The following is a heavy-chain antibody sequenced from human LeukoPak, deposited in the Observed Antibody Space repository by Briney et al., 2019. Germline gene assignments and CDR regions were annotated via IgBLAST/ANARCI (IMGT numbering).Heavy chain of an antibody. CDR2: ISYDGSNE. J-gene: IGHJ4*02. CDR3: AKEFNRGLPDY. V-gene: IGHV3-30*18. CDR1: GFTFSTYG. Sequence: TGGSLRLSCAASGFTFSTYGMHWVRQAPGKGLEWVAVISYDGSNEYYADSVKGRFTISRDNSKNTLYLQMSSLRAEDTPVYYCAKEFNRGLPDYWGQGTLVTVPS. D-gene: IGHD2-21*01.